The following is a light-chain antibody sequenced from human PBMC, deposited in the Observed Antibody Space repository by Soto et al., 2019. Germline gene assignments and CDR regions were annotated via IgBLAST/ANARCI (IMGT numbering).Light chain of an antibody. Sequence: DIQMTQSPSSLSASVGDRVTITCQTSQDISNYLNWYQQKPGKAPKLLIYDPSNLATGIPSRCSGSGSGTDFTFTISSLQSEDIATYYCQQYDDLPGLTFGGGAKVDIK. CDR1: QDISNY. CDR3: QQYDDLPGLT. CDR2: DPS. J-gene: IGKJ4*01. V-gene: IGKV1-33*01.